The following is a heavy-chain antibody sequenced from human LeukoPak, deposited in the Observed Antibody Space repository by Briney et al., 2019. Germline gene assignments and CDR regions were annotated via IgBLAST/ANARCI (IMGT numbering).Heavy chain of an antibody. CDR3: ARGGLEPVDY. D-gene: IGHD1-14*01. CDR1: GFTFSKYW. Sequence: PGGSLRLSCAASGFTFSKYWMHWVRQGTGKGLVWVSRINEDGTTTSYADSVKGRFTISRDNAKNTLYLQMNGLRAEDTAVYYCARGGLEPVDYWGQGTLVTVSS. V-gene: IGHV3-74*01. J-gene: IGHJ4*02. CDR2: INEDGTTT.